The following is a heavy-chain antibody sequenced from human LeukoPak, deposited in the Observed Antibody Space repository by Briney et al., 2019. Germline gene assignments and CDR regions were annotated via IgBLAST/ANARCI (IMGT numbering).Heavy chain of an antibody. D-gene: IGHD3-22*01. Sequence: GGSLRLSCVASGFTFSNYWMAWVRQAPGKGLEWVSYISDSSSYTKYADSVKGRFTISRDNAKNSLYLQMNSLRVEDTAVYYCARPGSAYSVEYWGQGTLVTVSS. CDR2: ISDSSSYT. CDR1: GFTFSNYW. V-gene: IGHV3-11*03. CDR3: ARPGSAYSVEY. J-gene: IGHJ4*02.